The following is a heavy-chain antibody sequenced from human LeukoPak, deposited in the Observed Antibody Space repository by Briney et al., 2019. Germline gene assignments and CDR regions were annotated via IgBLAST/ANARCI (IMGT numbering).Heavy chain of an antibody. V-gene: IGHV4-59*12. Sequence: SQTLSLTCTLSGRSISSYYWSWIRQPPGKGLEWIGYIYYSGTTNNSPTVKSRVTMSLDTSKNQFSLKLSSVTAADTAVYYCARLVSSWFEPWGQGTLVTVSS. CDR2: IYYSGTT. J-gene: IGHJ5*02. CDR1: GRSISSYY. CDR3: ARLVSSWFEP. D-gene: IGHD2-2*01.